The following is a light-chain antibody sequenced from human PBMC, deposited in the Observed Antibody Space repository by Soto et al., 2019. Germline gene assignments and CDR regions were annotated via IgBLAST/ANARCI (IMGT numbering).Light chain of an antibody. CDR3: HQYNNWPPGT. CDR2: DAS. Sequence: ETLMTQSPATLSVSPGERATLSCRASQNVGSRLAWYQQEPGQAPRLLIYDASTRATGVPARFSGSGSGPEFTLTISSLQSEDFAAYYCHQYNNWPPGTFGPGTKVDI. V-gene: IGKV3-15*01. CDR1: QNVGSR. J-gene: IGKJ3*01.